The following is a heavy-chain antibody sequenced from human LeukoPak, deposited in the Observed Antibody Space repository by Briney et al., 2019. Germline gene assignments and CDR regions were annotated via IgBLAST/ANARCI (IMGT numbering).Heavy chain of an antibody. V-gene: IGHV4-61*02. CDR1: GGSISSGSYY. D-gene: IGHD5-18*01. Sequence: PSETLSLTCTVSGGSISSGSYYWSWIRQPAGKGLEWIGRIYTSGSTNYNPSLKSRVTISIDTSKNQFSLKLSSVTAADTAVYYCARQPGSTAAFDIWGQGTTVTVSA. CDR3: ARQPGSTAAFDI. J-gene: IGHJ3*02. CDR2: IYTSGST.